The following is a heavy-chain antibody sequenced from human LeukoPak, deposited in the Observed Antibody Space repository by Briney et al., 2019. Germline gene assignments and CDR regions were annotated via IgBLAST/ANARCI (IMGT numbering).Heavy chain of an antibody. CDR3: ATPYSSGWSPWDY. J-gene: IGHJ4*02. CDR2: ISWNSDSI. Sequence: GGSLRLSCAASGFTFDDYAMHWVRQAPGKGLEWVSGISWNSDSIDYADSVKGRFTISRDNAKNSLYLQMNSLRAEDTAVYYCATPYSSGWSPWDYWGQGTLVTVSS. CDR1: GFTFDDYA. V-gene: IGHV3-9*01. D-gene: IGHD6-19*01.